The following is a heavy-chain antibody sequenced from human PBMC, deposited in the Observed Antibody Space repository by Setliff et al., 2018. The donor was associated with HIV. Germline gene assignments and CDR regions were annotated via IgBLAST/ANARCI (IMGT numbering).Heavy chain of an antibody. CDR3: ASEAWTSYRSSSGYYYYYMDV. V-gene: IGHV4-61*01. J-gene: IGHJ6*03. Sequence: PFETLSLTCTVSGDSVSSASYYWSWIRQPPGKGLEWIGYIYYSGTTKYNPSLKSRVTISVDTSKNQFSLKLSSVTAADTAVYYCASEAWTSYRSSSGYYYYYMDVWGKGTTVTVSS. CDR1: GDSVSSASYY. CDR2: IYYSGTT. D-gene: IGHD6-6*01.